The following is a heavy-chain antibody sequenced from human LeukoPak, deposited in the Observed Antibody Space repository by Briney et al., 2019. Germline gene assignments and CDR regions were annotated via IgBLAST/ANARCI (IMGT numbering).Heavy chain of an antibody. J-gene: IGHJ4*02. Sequence: GGSLRLSCAASGFTFSDSYMSWIRQAPGKGLERVSIISSSGAVVYYAESVQGRFTISRDNAKNSLYLQMNNLRADDTAVYYCASAGPNYADRYYFDYWGQGTLVTVSS. CDR2: ISSSGAVV. D-gene: IGHD1-7*01. V-gene: IGHV3-11*04. CDR3: ASAGPNYADRYYFDY. CDR1: GFTFSDSY.